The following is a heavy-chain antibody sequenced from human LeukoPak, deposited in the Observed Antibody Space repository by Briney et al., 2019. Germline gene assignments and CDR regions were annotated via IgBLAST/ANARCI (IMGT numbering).Heavy chain of an antibody. Sequence: PGGSLRLSCAASGFTFSSYSMNWVRQAPGKGLEWVSIISSSSSYIYYTDSVKGRFTVSRGNAKNLLYLQMNSLRVEDTAVYYCARDGGRMDYWGQGTLVTVSS. V-gene: IGHV3-21*01. CDR2: ISSSSSYI. D-gene: IGHD3-16*01. CDR3: ARDGGRMDY. CDR1: GFTFSSYS. J-gene: IGHJ4*02.